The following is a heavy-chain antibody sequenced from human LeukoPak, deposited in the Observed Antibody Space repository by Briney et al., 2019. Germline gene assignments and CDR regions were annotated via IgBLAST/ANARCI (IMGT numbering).Heavy chain of an antibody. CDR3: TTDGVGVEGATYDN. V-gene: IGHV3-15*01. D-gene: IGHD1-26*01. J-gene: IGHJ4*02. CDR1: GFTFSDYY. CDR2: IKAKAHGGTI. Sequence: GGSLRLSCAASGFTFSDYYMSWIRQAPGKGLEWVGRIKAKAHGGTIEYAAPVKGGFTISRDDSKNTLYLQMNSLKTEDTAVYYCTTDGVGVEGATYDNWGQGTLVSVSS.